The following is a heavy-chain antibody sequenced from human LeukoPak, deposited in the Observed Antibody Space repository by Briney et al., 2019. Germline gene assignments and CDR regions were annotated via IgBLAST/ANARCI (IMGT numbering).Heavy chain of an antibody. D-gene: IGHD3-22*01. J-gene: IGHJ4*02. CDR1: GFTFSNYA. Sequence: GGSLRLSCAASGFTFSNYAMDWVRQAPGQGLEWVSGISGSGTTHYADSVRGRFTISRDNSKNTLYLQMNSLRAEDTAVYHCAIGYDSGGFPPDYWGQGTLVTVSS. CDR3: AIGYDSGGFPPDY. V-gene: IGHV3-23*01. CDR2: ISGSGTT.